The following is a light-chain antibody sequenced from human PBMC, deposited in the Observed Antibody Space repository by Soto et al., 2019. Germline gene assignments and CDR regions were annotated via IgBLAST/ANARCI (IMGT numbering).Light chain of an antibody. CDR1: SSDVGGYNF. Sequence: QSVLTQPASVSGSPGQSITISCTGTSSDVGGYNFVSWYQQHPGKAPKLMIYEVNNRPSGVSNRFSGSKSGNTASLTISGLQAEDEADYYCSSYTTRSTLEVFGTGTKLTVL. CDR2: EVN. CDR3: SSYTTRSTLEV. V-gene: IGLV2-14*01. J-gene: IGLJ1*01.